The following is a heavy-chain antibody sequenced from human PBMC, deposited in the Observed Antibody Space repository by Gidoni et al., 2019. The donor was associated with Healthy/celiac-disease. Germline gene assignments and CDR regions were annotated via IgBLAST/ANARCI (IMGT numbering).Heavy chain of an antibody. V-gene: IGHV3-21*01. J-gene: IGHJ4*02. Sequence: VRQAPGKGLEWVSSISSSSSYIYYADSVKGRFTISRDNAKNSLYLQMNSLRAEDTAVYYCASPVVRGAANDYWGQGTLVTVSS. CDR2: ISSSSSYI. D-gene: IGHD3-10*01. CDR3: ASPVVRGAANDY.